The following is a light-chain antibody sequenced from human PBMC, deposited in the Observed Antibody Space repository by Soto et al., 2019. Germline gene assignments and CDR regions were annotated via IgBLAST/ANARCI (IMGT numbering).Light chain of an antibody. CDR3: QQYNSYPLT. CDR2: DAS. Sequence: DIQMTQSPSTLSASVGDRVTITCLASQSISSWLAWYQQKPGKAPKLLIYDASSLESGVPSRFSGSGYGTEFTLTISSLQHDDFANYYCQQYNSYPLTCGGRTKV. V-gene: IGKV1-5*01. J-gene: IGKJ4*01. CDR1: QSISSW.